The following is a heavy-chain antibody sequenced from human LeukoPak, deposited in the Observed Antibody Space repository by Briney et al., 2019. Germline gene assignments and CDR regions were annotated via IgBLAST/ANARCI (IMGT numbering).Heavy chain of an antibody. J-gene: IGHJ6*02. CDR3: AKGNYGSGSKYYYYYYGMDV. CDR2: ISYDGSNK. Sequence: GRSLRLSCAASGFTFSSYGMHWVRQAPGKGLEWVAVISYDGSNKYYADSVKSRFTISRDNSKNTLYLQMNSLRAEDTAVYYCAKGNYGSGSKYYYYYYGMDVWGQGTTVTVSS. D-gene: IGHD3-10*01. V-gene: IGHV3-30*18. CDR1: GFTFSSYG.